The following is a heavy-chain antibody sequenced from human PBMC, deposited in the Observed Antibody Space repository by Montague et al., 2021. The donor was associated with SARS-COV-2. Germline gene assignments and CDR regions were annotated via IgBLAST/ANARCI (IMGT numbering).Heavy chain of an antibody. Sequence: SETLSLTCTVSGGSIGGTNYYWDWIRQSPGKGLVWIGNIFQSGGISYNPSLKSRVTISVDTSSDQFSLRLSSVTAADTAVYFCARHSPHSPSGNYLVPGGFDLWGPGIMVTVSS. J-gene: IGHJ3*01. CDR1: GGSIGGTNYY. CDR2: IFQSGGI. CDR3: ARHSPHSPSGNYLVPGGFDL. V-gene: IGHV4-39*01. D-gene: IGHD3-10*01.